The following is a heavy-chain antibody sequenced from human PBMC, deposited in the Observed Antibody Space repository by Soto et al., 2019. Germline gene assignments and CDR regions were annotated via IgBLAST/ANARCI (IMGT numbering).Heavy chain of an antibody. V-gene: IGHV4-30-2*01. Sequence: QLQLQESGSGLVKPSQTLSLTCAVSGGSISSGGYSWSWIRQPPGKGLEWIGYIYHSESTYYNPSLKSRVNISVDRYKNQFSLKLSSVTAADTAVYYCAAGGGLPRYYWGQGTLVTVSS. CDR2: IYHSEST. CDR3: AAGGGLPRYY. CDR1: GGSISSGGYS. J-gene: IGHJ4*02. D-gene: IGHD5-12*01.